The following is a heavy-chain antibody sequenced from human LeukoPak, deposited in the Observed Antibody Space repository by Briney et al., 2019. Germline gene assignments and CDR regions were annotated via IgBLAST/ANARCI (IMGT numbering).Heavy chain of an antibody. CDR2: ISYDGSNE. V-gene: IGHV3-30*04. CDR1: GFTFSSYV. Sequence: PGGSLRLSCAASGFTFSSYVMHWVRQAPGKGLEWVAIISYDGSNEYYADSVKGRFTISRDNSKNTLYLQMNSLRAADTAVYYCAGDPNSSSWYHFWGQGTLVTVSS. CDR3: AGDPNSSSWYHF. J-gene: IGHJ4*02. D-gene: IGHD6-13*01.